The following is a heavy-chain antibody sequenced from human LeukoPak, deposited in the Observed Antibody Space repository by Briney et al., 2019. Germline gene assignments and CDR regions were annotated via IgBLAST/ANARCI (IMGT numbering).Heavy chain of an antibody. V-gene: IGHV4-39*07. D-gene: IGHD5-12*01. Sequence: SSETLSLTCTVSGGSISSSSYYWGWIRQSPGKGLEWIGSIYYSGSTYYNPSLKSRVTISVDTSKNQFSLKLSSVTAADTAVYYCARERGGISYSGYDRGFLTQLDYWGQGTLVTVSS. CDR2: IYYSGST. CDR3: ARERGGISYSGYDRGFLTQLDY. J-gene: IGHJ4*02. CDR1: GGSISSSSYY.